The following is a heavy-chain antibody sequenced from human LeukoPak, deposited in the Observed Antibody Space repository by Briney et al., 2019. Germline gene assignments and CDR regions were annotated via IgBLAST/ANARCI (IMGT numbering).Heavy chain of an antibody. CDR1: GGSISGYY. J-gene: IGHJ4*02. CDR2: IYYSGST. V-gene: IGHV4-59*12. Sequence: SETLSLTCIVSGGSISGYYWSWIRQSPGKGLEWIGYIYYSGSTNYNPSLKSRVTISVDMSKNQFSLKLTSVTAADTAVYYCARESYSMSWYYFDYWGQGTLVTVSS. CDR3: ARESYSMSWYYFDY. D-gene: IGHD1-26*01.